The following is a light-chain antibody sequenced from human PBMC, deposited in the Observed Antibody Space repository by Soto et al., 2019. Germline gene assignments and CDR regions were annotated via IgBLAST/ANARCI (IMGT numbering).Light chain of an antibody. J-gene: IGLJ3*02. V-gene: IGLV1-44*01. CDR2: DNN. CDR3: AAWDDSLNGPV. CDR1: SSNIGSNT. Sequence: QSVLAQPPSASGTPGQRVIISCSGSSSNIGSNTVNWYQQLPGTAPKLLICDNNRRPSEVPDRFSGSKSGTSASLAISGLQSEDEADYYCAAWDDSLNGPVFGGGTKLTVL.